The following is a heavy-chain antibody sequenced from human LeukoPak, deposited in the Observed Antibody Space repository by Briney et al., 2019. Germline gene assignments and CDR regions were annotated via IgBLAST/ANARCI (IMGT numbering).Heavy chain of an antibody. J-gene: IGHJ6*02. CDR1: AFTFSNYG. CDR2: ISYDGSNK. CDR3: AKDLEYSGYDLYYGMDV. D-gene: IGHD5-12*01. V-gene: IGHV3-30*18. Sequence: GGSLRLSCAASAFTFSNYGMHWVRQAPGKGLEWVAVISYDGSNKYYADSVKGRFTISRDNSKNTLYLQMNSLRAEDTAVYYCAKDLEYSGYDLYYGMDVWGQGTTVTVSS.